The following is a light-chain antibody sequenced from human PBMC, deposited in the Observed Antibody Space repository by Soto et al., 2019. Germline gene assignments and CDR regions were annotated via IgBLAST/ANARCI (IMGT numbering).Light chain of an antibody. J-gene: IGKJ1*01. CDR1: QSVSSY. CDR3: QQRSNWPWT. CDR2: DAS. V-gene: IGKV3-11*01. Sequence: DIVLTQSPATLSSSQGERATLSCRASQSVSSYLAWYQQKPGQAPRLLIYDASNRATGIPARFSGSGSGTDFTLTISSLEPEDFAVYYCQQRSNWPWTFGQGTKVEIK.